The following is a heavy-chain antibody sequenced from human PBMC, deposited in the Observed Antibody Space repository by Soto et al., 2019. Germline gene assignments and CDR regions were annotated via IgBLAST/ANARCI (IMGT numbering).Heavy chain of an antibody. CDR2: INHGGST. CDR3: ARGVGELLRYYYYYGMDV. V-gene: IGHV4-34*01. CDR1: GGSFSGYY. Sequence: SETLSLTCAVYGGSFSGYYWSWIRQPPGKGLEWIGEINHGGSTNYNPSLKSRVTISVDTSKNQFSLKLSSVTAADTAVYYCARGVGELLRYYYYYGMDVWGQGTTVTVSS. J-gene: IGHJ6*02. D-gene: IGHD1-26*01.